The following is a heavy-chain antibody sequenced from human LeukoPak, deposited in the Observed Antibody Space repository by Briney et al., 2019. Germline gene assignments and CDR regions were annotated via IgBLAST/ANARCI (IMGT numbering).Heavy chain of an antibody. CDR2: IYSGGST. Sequence: GGSLRLSCAASGFTVSSNYMSWVRQAPGKGVEWVSVIYSGGSTYYADSVKGRFTICRDNSKNTLYLQMNSLRAQDTAVYYCATDPSEYCSGGSCYPDYYYCGMDVWGQGTTVTVSS. CDR1: GFTVSSNY. J-gene: IGHJ6*02. CDR3: ATDPSEYCSGGSCYPDYYYCGMDV. D-gene: IGHD2-15*01. V-gene: IGHV3-66*02.